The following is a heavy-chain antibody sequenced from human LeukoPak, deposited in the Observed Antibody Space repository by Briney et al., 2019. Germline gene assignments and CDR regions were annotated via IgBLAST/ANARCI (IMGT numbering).Heavy chain of an antibody. CDR2: IYWDGDE. CDR3: ARRQRSTAHFDY. Sequence: SGPTLVKLTQTLTLTCTFSGFSLSSSGMGVGWIRQPPGKALEWLALIYWDGDERYSPSLKSRLTISKDTSKNQVVLKVTNMDPVDTATYYCARRQRSTAHFDYWGQGTLVTVSS. D-gene: IGHD6-13*01. J-gene: IGHJ4*02. V-gene: IGHV2-5*02. CDR1: GFSLSSSGMG.